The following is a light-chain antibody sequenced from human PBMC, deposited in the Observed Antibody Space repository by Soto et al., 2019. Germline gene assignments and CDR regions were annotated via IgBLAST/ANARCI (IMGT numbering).Light chain of an antibody. CDR1: SSNIGAGYD. J-gene: IGLJ3*02. Sequence: QSVLTQPPSVSGAPGQRVTISCTGSSSNIGAGYDVHWYQQLPGTAPKLLIYGNSNRPSGVPDRFSGSKSGTSASLAFTGLQAEDEADYYCQSYDSSLSGWGVFGGGTKLTVL. CDR3: QSYDSSLSGWGV. CDR2: GNS. V-gene: IGLV1-40*01.